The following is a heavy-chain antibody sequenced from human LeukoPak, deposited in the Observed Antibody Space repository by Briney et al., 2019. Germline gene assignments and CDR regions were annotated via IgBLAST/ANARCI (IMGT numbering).Heavy chain of an antibody. J-gene: IGHJ4*02. Sequence: SETLSLTCAVYGGSFSGYYWSWIRQPPGKGLEWIGEINHSGSTNYNPSLKSRVTISVDTSKNQFSLKLSSVTAADTAVYYCARGGYCSSTSCSTVDYWGQGTLVTVSS. D-gene: IGHD2-2*01. CDR1: GGSFSGYY. CDR2: INHSGST. CDR3: ARGGYCSSTSCSTVDY. V-gene: IGHV4-34*01.